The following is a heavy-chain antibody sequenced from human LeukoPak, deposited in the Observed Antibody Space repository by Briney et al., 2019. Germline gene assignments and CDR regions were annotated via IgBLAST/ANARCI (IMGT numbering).Heavy chain of an antibody. CDR2: IYYSGSS. CDR3: ARDHEGSIAAAGWFDP. D-gene: IGHD6-13*01. V-gene: IGHV4-39*07. Sequence: PSETLSLTCTVSGGSISSSSYYWGWIRQPPGKGLEWIGRIYYSGSSYYNPSLKSRVTISVDSSKNQFSLKLSSVTAADTAVYYCARDHEGSIAAAGWFDPWGQGTLVTVSS. CDR1: GGSISSSSYY. J-gene: IGHJ5*02.